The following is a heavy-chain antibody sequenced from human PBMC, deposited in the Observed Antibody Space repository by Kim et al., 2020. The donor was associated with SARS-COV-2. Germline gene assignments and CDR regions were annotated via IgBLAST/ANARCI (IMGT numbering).Heavy chain of an antibody. CDR1: GFTFGDYA. V-gene: IGHV3-49*04. D-gene: IGHD5-18*01. CDR2: IRSKAYGGTT. J-gene: IGHJ6*02. Sequence: GGSLRLSCTASGFTFGDYAMSWVRQAPGKGLEWVGFIRSKAYGGTTEYAASVKGRFTISRDDSKSIAYLQMNSLKTEDTAVYYCTRVEGDTAMETYYYYGRDVWGQGTTVTVSS. CDR3: TRVEGDTAMETYYYYGRDV.